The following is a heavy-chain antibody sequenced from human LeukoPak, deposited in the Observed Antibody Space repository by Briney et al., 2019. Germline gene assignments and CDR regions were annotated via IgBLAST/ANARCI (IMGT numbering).Heavy chain of an antibody. Sequence: GESLRLSCAASGFTFSSYTINWVRQAPGKGLEWVSLISSTGNYISYAASVRGRFTISRDNSKNTLYLQMNSLRAEDTAVYYCTRARSSYGYGDAFDIWGQGTMVTVSS. CDR3: TRARSSYGYGDAFDI. V-gene: IGHV3-21*01. CDR2: ISSTGNYI. D-gene: IGHD5-18*01. J-gene: IGHJ3*02. CDR1: GFTFSSYT.